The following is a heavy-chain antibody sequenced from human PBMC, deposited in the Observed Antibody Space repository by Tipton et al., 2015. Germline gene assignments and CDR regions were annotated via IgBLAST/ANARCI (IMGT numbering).Heavy chain of an antibody. CDR1: GGSISSHY. D-gene: IGHD3-10*01. CDR3: ASTAGVWPTLDS. J-gene: IGHJ4*02. Sequence: TLSLTCTVSGGSISSHYWSWIRQPPGKGLEWIGNVYSSGSTYYNPSLKSRVTISADTSKNQFSLKLSSVTAADTAVYYCASTAGVWPTLDSGAQGPLVTVPS. CDR2: VYSSGST. V-gene: IGHV4-59*06.